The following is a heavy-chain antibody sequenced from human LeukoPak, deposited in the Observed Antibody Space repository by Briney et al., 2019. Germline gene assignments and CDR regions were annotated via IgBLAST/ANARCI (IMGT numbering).Heavy chain of an antibody. D-gene: IGHD3-10*01. V-gene: IGHV3-7*01. CDR3: VRDLLGSGSTTAYLYH. Sequence: GGSLRLSCAASGFTFGDYWMNWIRQAPGKGLERVATIKQDGNEKSYVDSVKGRFTISRDNAKNSLYLQMDSLRAEDMAVYFCVRDLLGSGSTTAYLYHWGQGTLVTVSS. CDR1: GFTFGDYW. CDR2: IKQDGNEK. J-gene: IGHJ1*01.